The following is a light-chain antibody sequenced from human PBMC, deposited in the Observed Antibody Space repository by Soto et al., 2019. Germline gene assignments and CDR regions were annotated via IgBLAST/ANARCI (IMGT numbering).Light chain of an antibody. J-gene: IGKJ2*01. CDR2: AAS. Sequence: DLQMTQSPSSLSACVGDRVTITCRASQSINNYLNWYQQKPGKAPKLLISAASSLPSGVPPRFSGRGSGTDFTLTVISPQPDDFATYYCHQTSSIPFTFGQGIKLLIQ. V-gene: IGKV1-39*01. CDR1: QSINNY. CDR3: HQTSSIPFT.